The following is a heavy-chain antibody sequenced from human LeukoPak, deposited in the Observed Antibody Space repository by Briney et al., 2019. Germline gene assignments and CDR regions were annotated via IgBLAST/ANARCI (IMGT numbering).Heavy chain of an antibody. J-gene: IGHJ3*02. CDR3: ARWLQLPNFYAFDI. D-gene: IGHD5-24*01. V-gene: IGHV4-39*07. CDR2: IYYSGST. Sequence: SETLSLTCTVSGGSISSSSYYWGWIRQPPGKGLEWIGSIYYSGSTYYNPSLKSRVTISVDTSKNQFSLKLSSVTAADTAVYYCARWLQLPNFYAFDIWGQGTMVTVSS. CDR1: GGSISSSSYY.